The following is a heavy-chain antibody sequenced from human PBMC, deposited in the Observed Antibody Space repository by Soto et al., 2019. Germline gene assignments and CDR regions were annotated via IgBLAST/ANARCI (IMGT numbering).Heavy chain of an antibody. CDR2: ISYDGSNK. V-gene: IGHV3-30-3*01. J-gene: IGHJ6*02. Sequence: QEQLVEPGGGVVQPGRSLRLSCAASGFTFSDYALHWVRQAPGKGLEWVAVISYDGSNKNYADSVKGRFTISRDNSKNTLYVQMNSLRPEATAVYYCATLIAYSSRYGMDVWGQGTTVTVSS. CDR1: GFTFSDYA. CDR3: ATLIAYSSRYGMDV. D-gene: IGHD5-18*01.